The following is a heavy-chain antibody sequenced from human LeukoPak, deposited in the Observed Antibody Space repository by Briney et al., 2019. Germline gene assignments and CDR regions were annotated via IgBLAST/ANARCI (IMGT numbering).Heavy chain of an antibody. D-gene: IGHD1-26*01. Sequence: PGGSLRLSCVASGFTFSSYSMNWVRQAPGKGLEWVSSISSSSSYIYYADSVKGRFTISRDNAKNSLHLQMNSLRAEDTAVYYCAREVGIVGATATDAFDIWGQGTMVTVSS. CDR3: AREVGIVGATATDAFDI. CDR2: ISSSSSYI. V-gene: IGHV3-21*01. CDR1: GFTFSSYS. J-gene: IGHJ3*02.